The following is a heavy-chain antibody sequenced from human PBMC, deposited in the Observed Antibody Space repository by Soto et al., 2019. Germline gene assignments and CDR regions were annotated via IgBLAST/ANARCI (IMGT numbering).Heavy chain of an antibody. D-gene: IGHD1-1*01. CDR2: IKSKTDGGTT. CDR3: TTGTGFNNYGMDV. Sequence: GGSLRLSCAACGFTFSNAWMNWVRQAPGKGLEWVGRIKSKTDGGTTDYAAPVKGRFTISRDDSKNTLYLQMNSLKTEYTSVYYCTTGTGFNNYGMDVWGQGTTVTVSS. CDR1: GFTFSNAW. J-gene: IGHJ6*02. V-gene: IGHV3-15*07.